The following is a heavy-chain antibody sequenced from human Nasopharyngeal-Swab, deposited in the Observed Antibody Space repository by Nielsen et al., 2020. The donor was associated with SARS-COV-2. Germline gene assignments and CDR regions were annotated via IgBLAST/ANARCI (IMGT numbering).Heavy chain of an antibody. D-gene: IGHD3-22*01. CDR2: ISWNSGST. CDR3: AKGQVVIRGYFDY. Sequence: SLKISCAASGFSFSIYAMSWVRQAPGKGLEWVSGISWNSGSTGYADSVKGRFTISRDNAKNSLYLQMNSLRAEDTALYYCAKGQVVIRGYFDYWGQGTLVTVSS. CDR1: GFSFSIYA. V-gene: IGHV3-9*01. J-gene: IGHJ4*02.